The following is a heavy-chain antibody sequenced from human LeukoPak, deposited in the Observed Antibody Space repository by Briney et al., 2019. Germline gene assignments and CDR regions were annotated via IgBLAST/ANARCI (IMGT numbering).Heavy chain of an antibody. V-gene: IGHV3-23*01. D-gene: IGHD5-24*01. CDR1: GFIFRSYG. CDR3: AKSGYNRFDY. CDR2: ISGSGSGGST. J-gene: IGHJ4*02. Sequence: GGSLRLSCAASGFIFRSYGMHWVRLAPGKGLEWVSNISGSGSGGSTYYADSVKGRFTISRDNSKNTLYLQMNSLRAEDTAVYYCAKSGYNRFDYWGQGTLVTVSS.